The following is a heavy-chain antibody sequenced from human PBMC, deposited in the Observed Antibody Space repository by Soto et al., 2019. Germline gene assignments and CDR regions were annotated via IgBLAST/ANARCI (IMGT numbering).Heavy chain of an antibody. J-gene: IGHJ3*02. CDR3: ARDRGQWLVLDAFDI. CDR2: INAGNGNT. Sequence: ASVKVSCKASGYTFTSYAMHWVRQAPGQRLEWMGWINAGNGNTKYSQKFQGRVTITRDTSASTAYMELSSLRSEDTAVYYCARDRGQWLVLDAFDIWGQGTMVTVSS. CDR1: GYTFTSYA. D-gene: IGHD6-19*01. V-gene: IGHV1-3*01.